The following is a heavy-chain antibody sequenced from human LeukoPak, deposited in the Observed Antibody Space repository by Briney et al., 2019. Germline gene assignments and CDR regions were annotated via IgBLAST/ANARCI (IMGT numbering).Heavy chain of an antibody. CDR2: IWYDGSNP. Sequence: GGSLRLSCAASGFTFSRYGMHWVRQVPGKGLEWVAVIWYDGSNPDYADSVKGRFTISRDNSKNTLYLQMNSLRAEDTAVYYCARGNIVGATNLDYWGQGTLVTVSS. V-gene: IGHV3-33*01. CDR3: ARGNIVGATNLDY. D-gene: IGHD1-26*01. CDR1: GFTFSRYG. J-gene: IGHJ4*02.